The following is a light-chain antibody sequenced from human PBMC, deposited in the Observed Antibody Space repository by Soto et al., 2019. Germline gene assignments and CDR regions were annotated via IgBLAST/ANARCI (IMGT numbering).Light chain of an antibody. CDR3: QQYNDWPPKQYT. CDR1: QSVSSN. CDR2: GAS. J-gene: IGKJ2*01. V-gene: IGKV3-15*01. Sequence: EIVMTQSPATLSVSPGERATLSCRPSQSVSSNLAWYQQKPGQAPRLLIYGASTRATGIPARFSGSGSGTEFTLTISSLQSEDFAVYYCQQYNDWPPKQYTFGQGTKLEIK.